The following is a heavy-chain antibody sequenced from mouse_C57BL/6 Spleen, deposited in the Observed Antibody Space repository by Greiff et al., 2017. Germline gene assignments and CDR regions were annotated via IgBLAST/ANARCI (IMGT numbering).Heavy chain of an antibody. CDR1: GYTFTDYY. CDR3: AMSYDYGNFDY. J-gene: IGHJ2*01. D-gene: IGHD2-4*01. CDR2: IFPGSGST. Sequence: QVHVKQSGPELVKPGASVKISCKASGYTFTDYYINWVKQRPGQGLEWIGWIFPGSGSTYYNEKFKGKATLTVDKSSSTAYMLLSSLTSEDSAVYFCAMSYDYGNFDYWGQGTTLTVSS. V-gene: IGHV1-75*01.